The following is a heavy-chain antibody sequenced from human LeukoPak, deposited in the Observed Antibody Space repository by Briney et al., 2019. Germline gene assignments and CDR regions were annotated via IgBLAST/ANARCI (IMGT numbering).Heavy chain of an antibody. Sequence: GRSLRLSCTASGFTFGDYGMSWVRQAPGKGLEWVGFIRSKAYGGTTEYAASVKGRFTISRDDSKSIAYLQMNSLKTEDTAVYYCTSTSFWSGDYCFDYWGQGTLVTVSS. J-gene: IGHJ4*02. CDR2: IRSKAYGGTT. V-gene: IGHV3-49*04. CDR3: TSTSFWSGDYCFDY. CDR1: GFTFGDYG. D-gene: IGHD3-3*01.